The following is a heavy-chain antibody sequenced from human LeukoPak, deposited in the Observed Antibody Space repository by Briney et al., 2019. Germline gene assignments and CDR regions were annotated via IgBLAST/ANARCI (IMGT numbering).Heavy chain of an antibody. V-gene: IGHV1-2*02. D-gene: IGHD3-10*01. Sequence: ASVKVSCKASGYTFTGYYMHWVRQAPGQGLEWMGWINPNSGGTNYAQKFQGRVTMTRDTSISTAYMELSRLRSDDTAVYYCARGRITMVRGVMGYYYYMDVWGKGTTVTISS. CDR1: GYTFTGYY. CDR3: ARGRITMVRGVMGYYYYMDV. CDR2: INPNSGGT. J-gene: IGHJ6*03.